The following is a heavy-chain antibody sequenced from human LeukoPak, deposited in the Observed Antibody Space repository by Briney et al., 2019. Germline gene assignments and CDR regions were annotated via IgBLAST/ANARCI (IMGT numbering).Heavy chain of an antibody. J-gene: IGHJ4*02. V-gene: IGHV3-30*18. CDR3: AKIEAGYSSAYYPPEDY. Sequence: PGRSLRLSCAASGLIFSSFGMHWVRQAPGKGLEWVAVISYDGTNKNYADSVKGRFTISRDNSKNTLYLQMNSLRSEDTAVYYCAKIEAGYSSAYYPPEDYWGQGTLVTVSS. CDR2: ISYDGTNK. CDR1: GLIFSSFG. D-gene: IGHD6-19*01.